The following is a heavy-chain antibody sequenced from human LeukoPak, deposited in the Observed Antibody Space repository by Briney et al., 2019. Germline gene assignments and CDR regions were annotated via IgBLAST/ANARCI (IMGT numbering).Heavy chain of an antibody. V-gene: IGHV1-18*01. D-gene: IGHD3-22*01. CDR1: GGTFSSYA. Sequence: ASVKVSCKASGGTFSSYAISWVRQAPGQGLEWMGWISAYNGNTNYAQKLQGRVTMTTDTSTSTAYMELRSLRSDDTAVYYCAKDRLTDYYDSSGYYYHYWGQGTLVTVSS. CDR3: AKDRLTDYYDSSGYYYHY. CDR2: ISAYNGNT. J-gene: IGHJ4*02.